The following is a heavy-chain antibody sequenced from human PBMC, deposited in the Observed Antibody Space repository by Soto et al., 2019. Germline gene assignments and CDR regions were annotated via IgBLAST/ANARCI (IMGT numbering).Heavy chain of an antibody. J-gene: IGHJ4*02. Sequence: GGSLRLSCAASGFTFSIYAMSWVRQAPGKGLEWVSSISDSGGNTYYADSVKGRFTISRDNSRNTLYLQMNSLRADDTAIYYCTKGPSRGTWSHFDYWGQGTLVTVSS. CDR2: ISDSGGNT. D-gene: IGHD6-13*01. V-gene: IGHV3-23*01. CDR3: TKGPSRGTWSHFDY. CDR1: GFTFSIYA.